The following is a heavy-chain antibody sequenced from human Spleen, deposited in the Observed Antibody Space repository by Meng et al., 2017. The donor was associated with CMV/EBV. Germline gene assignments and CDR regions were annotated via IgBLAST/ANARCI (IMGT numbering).Heavy chain of an antibody. CDR1: GFTFTDYA. Sequence: GESLKISCAASGFTFTDYAIHWVRRAPGKGLEWMTFISFDGTNKYYADSVKGRFTISRDNSKNTLYLQMNSLRAEDTAVYYCARTDVRYWGQGTLVTVSS. CDR3: ARTDVRY. CDR2: ISFDGTNK. D-gene: IGHD3-10*02. J-gene: IGHJ4*02. V-gene: IGHV3-30*14.